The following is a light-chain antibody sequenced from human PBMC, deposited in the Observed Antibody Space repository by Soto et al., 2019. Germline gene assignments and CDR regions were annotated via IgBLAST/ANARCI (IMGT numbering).Light chain of an antibody. J-gene: IGKJ1*01. CDR2: GPS. CDR1: QSVSSSY. Sequence: EIVMTQSPATLSVSPGERATLSCRASQSVSSSYLAWYQQKPGQAPRLLIYGPSSRATGIPDSFSGRGSGTDFSLTNSRLEPEDFAVYYCEQYVSSRRTFVQGNKV. CDR3: EQYVSSRRT. V-gene: IGKV3-20*01.